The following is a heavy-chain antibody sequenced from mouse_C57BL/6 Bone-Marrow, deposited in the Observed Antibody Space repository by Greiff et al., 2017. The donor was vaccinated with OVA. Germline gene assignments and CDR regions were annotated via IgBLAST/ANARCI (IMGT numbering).Heavy chain of an antibody. Sequence: EVKLVESGGGLVQPGGSMKLSCVASGFTFSNYWMNWVRQSPEKGLEWVAQIRLKSDNYATHYAESVKGRFTISRDDSKSSVYLQMNNLRAEDTGIYYCARTAQARLYAMDYWGQGTSVTVSS. CDR3: ARTAQARLYAMDY. CDR2: IRLKSDNYAT. CDR1: GFTFSNYW. D-gene: IGHD3-2*02. V-gene: IGHV6-3*01. J-gene: IGHJ4*01.